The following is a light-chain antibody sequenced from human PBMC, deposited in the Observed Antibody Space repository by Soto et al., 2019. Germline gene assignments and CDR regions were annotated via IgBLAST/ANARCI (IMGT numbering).Light chain of an antibody. Sequence: EIVITLSPCTLSLSPGERATLSCRASQSVSSSYLAWYQQKPGQAPRLLIYGASSRATGIPDRFSGSGSGTDFTLTISRLEPEDFAVYYCQQYGSSPSTFGQGTKVDIK. CDR1: QSVSSSY. CDR3: QQYGSSPST. V-gene: IGKV3-20*01. CDR2: GAS. J-gene: IGKJ1*01.